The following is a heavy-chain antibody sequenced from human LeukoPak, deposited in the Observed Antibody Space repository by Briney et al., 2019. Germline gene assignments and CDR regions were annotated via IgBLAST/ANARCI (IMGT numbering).Heavy chain of an antibody. CDR2: IYYSGST. V-gene: IGHV4-59*01. CDR1: GGSISSYY. CDR3: ARRGGGKSNVRGWFDP. J-gene: IGHJ5*02. Sequence: SETLSLTCTVSGGSISSYYWSWIRQPPGKGLEWIGYIYYSGSTNYNPSLKSRVTISVDTSKNQFSLKLSSVTAADTAVYYCARRGGGKSNVRGWFDPWGQGTLVTVSS. D-gene: IGHD4-23*01.